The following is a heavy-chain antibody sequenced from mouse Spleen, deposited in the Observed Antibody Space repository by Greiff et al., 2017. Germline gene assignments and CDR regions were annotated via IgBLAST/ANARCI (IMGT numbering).Heavy chain of an antibody. V-gene: IGHV7-1*01. Sequence: EVNVVESGGGLVQSGRSLRLSCATSGFTFSDFYMEWVRQAPGKGLEWIAASRNKANDYTTEYSASVKGRFIVSRDTSQSILYLQMNALRAEDTAIYYCARDDHYSNLFAYWGQGTLVTVSA. CDR1: GFTFSDFY. CDR2: SRNKANDYTT. J-gene: IGHJ3*01. CDR3: ARDDHYSNLFAY. D-gene: IGHD2-5*01.